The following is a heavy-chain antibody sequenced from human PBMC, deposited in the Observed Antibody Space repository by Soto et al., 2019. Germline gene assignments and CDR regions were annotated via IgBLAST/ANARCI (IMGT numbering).Heavy chain of an antibody. CDR2: XSXXDXT. J-gene: IGHJ4*02. CDR3: AREDSSIRTAVSDF. V-gene: IGHV3-21*01. D-gene: IGHD3-22*01. Sequence: GSLRLSSRVSGFAFNNFGIHWVRQVPGKGLEXVSXXSXXDXTXXXDXXXGRFAISRDNAKSSGSLQMNTLRVEDTAVYYCAREDSSIRTAVSDFWGQGTLVTVSS. CDR1: GFAFNNFG.